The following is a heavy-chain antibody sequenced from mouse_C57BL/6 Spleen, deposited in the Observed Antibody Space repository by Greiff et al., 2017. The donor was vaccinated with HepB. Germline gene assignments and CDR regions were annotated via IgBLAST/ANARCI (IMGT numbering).Heavy chain of an antibody. D-gene: IGHD2-3*01. CDR2: INPSSGYT. V-gene: IGHV1-7*01. Sequence: QVQLQQSGAELAKPGASVKLSCKASGYTFTSYWMHWVKQRPGQGLEWIGDINPSSGYTKYNQKFKDKATLTADKSSSTAYMQLSSLTYEDSAVYYCARAPLYDGYCDYAMDYWGQGTSVTVSS. CDR1: GYTFTSYW. J-gene: IGHJ4*01. CDR3: ARAPLYDGYCDYAMDY.